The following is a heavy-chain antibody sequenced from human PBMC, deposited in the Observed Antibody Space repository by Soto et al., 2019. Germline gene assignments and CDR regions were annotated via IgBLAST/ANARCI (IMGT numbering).Heavy chain of an antibody. J-gene: IGHJ5*02. CDR3: ARDDYKDGGNNWFDP. CDR1: GGSITNYY. Sequence: SETLSLTCTVSGGSITNYYWSWIRQPAGKGLEWIGRMYTKERTNYNLSFKSRVTMSVDTPKNQFSLKLNAVTAADTAVYYCARDDYKDGGNNWFDPWGQGTLVTVSS. D-gene: IGHD3-16*01. CDR2: MYTKERT. V-gene: IGHV4-4*07.